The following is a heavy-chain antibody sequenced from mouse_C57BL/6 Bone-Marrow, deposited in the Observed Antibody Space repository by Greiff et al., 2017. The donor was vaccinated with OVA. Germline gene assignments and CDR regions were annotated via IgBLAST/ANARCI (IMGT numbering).Heavy chain of an antibody. Sequence: VKVVESGAELVRPGASVTLSCKASGYTFTDYEMHWVKQTPVHGLEWIGAIDPETGGTAYNQKFKGKAILTADKSSSTAYMELRSLTSEDSAVYYCTRLCDYPYFDYWGQGTTLTVSS. CDR2: IDPETGGT. CDR3: TRLCDYPYFDY. J-gene: IGHJ2*01. V-gene: IGHV1-15*01. CDR1: GYTFTDYE. D-gene: IGHD2-4*01.